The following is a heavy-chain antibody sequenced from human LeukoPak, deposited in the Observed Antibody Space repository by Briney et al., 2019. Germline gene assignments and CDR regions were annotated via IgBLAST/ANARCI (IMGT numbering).Heavy chain of an antibody. CDR2: ISGSGVTT. CDR1: GFTFSSYA. D-gene: IGHD1-26*01. V-gene: IGHV3-23*01. CDR3: AKKVVVGATSPYSDFQD. Sequence: PGGSLRPSCEASGFTFSSYAMSWVRQAPGKGLEWVSAISGSGVTTHYAGSVKGRFSISRDNSKNTLYLQMNSLRAEDTALYYCAKKVVVGATSPYSDFQDWGQGTLVTVSS. J-gene: IGHJ1*01.